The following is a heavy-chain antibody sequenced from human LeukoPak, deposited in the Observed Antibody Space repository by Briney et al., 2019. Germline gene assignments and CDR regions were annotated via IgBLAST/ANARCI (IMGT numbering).Heavy chain of an antibody. CDR2: VNPNSGNT. CDR3: ASSIHAYYDFWSGYYIPSPYYYYYFDY. D-gene: IGHD3-3*01. V-gene: IGHV1-8*01. J-gene: IGHJ4*02. Sequence: ASVKVSCKASGYTFTSYDINWVRQATGQGLEWMGWVNPNSGNTGYAQKFQGRVTMTRNTSISTAYMELSSLRSEDTAVCYCASSIHAYYDFWSGYYIPSPYYYYYFDYWGQGTLVTVSS. CDR1: GYTFTSYD.